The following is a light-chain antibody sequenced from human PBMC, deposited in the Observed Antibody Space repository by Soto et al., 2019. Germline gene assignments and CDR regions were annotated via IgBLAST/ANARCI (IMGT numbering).Light chain of an antibody. Sequence: EIVMTQSPATLSVSPGERATLSCRASQSVSSNLAWYQQKPGQAPRLLIYGASTRPTGIAARFIGSGSGTEFTLTISSLQSEDFAVYYCQQYINWPRTFGQGTKLEIK. J-gene: IGKJ2*01. V-gene: IGKV3-15*01. CDR2: GAS. CDR3: QQYINWPRT. CDR1: QSVSSN.